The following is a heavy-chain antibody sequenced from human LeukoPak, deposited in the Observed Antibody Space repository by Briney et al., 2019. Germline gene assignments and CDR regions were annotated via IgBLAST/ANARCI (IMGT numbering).Heavy chain of an antibody. Sequence: SETLSLTCTVSGGSINSYYWSWIRQPAGKGLEWIGRIYTSGSTNYNPSLKSRVTISVDTSKNQFSLKLSSVTAADTAVYYCARGGDYGGPREAFDIWGQGTMVTVSS. CDR1: GGSINSYY. V-gene: IGHV4-4*07. J-gene: IGHJ3*02. D-gene: IGHD4-23*01. CDR2: IYTSGST. CDR3: ARGGDYGGPREAFDI.